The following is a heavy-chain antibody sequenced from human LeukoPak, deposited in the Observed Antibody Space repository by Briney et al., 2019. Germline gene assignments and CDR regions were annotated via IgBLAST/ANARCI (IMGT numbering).Heavy chain of an antibody. CDR3: ARDRVGRGWFDP. J-gene: IGHJ5*02. V-gene: IGHV4-59*01. CDR2: IYYSGST. Sequence: SETLSLTCTVSGGSISSYYWSWIRQPPGKGLEWIGYIYYSGSTNYNPSLKSRVTISVDTSKNQFSLKLSSVTAADTAVYYCARDRVGRGWFDPWGQGILVTVSS. CDR1: GGSISSYY. D-gene: IGHD1-26*01.